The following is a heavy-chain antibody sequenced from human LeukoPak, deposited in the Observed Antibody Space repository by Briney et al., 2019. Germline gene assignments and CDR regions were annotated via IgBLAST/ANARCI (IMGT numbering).Heavy chain of an antibody. CDR2: IHTSGNT. CDR3: AREGPGNRSLDY. Sequence: SETLSLTCTVSGGSISSYYWTWIRQPAGKGLEWIGRIHTSGNTNYKSSLNSLVTMSLDTSKNQLSLNLTSLAAADTAVYFCAREGPGNRSLDYWGHGTLVTVSS. V-gene: IGHV4-4*07. CDR1: GGSISSYY. J-gene: IGHJ4*01.